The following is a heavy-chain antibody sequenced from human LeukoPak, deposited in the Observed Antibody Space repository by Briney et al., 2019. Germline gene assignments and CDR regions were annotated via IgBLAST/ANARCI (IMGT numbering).Heavy chain of an antibody. Sequence: GRSLRLSCAASGFTFDDYAMHWVRQAPGKGLEWVSGISWNSGSIGYADSVKGRSTISRDNAKNSLYLQMNSLRAEDTALYYCAKDMRGQGGNAFDYWGQGTLVTVSS. CDR3: AKDMRGQGGNAFDY. J-gene: IGHJ4*02. V-gene: IGHV3-9*01. CDR2: ISWNSGSI. CDR1: GFTFDDYA. D-gene: IGHD4-23*01.